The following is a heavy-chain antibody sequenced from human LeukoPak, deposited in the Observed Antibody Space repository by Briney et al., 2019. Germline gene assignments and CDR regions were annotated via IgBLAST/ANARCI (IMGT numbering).Heavy chain of an antibody. Sequence: GGSLRLSCAASGFTFSYYAIHWVRQAPGKGLEWVAVISYDGSIEYYADSVKGRFTISRDNAKNSLYLQMNSLRAEDTAVYYCARERIVVVTAPLYYYYGMDVWGQGTTVTVSS. CDR2: ISYDGSIE. D-gene: IGHD2-21*02. J-gene: IGHJ6*02. CDR3: ARERIVVVTAPLYYYYGMDV. CDR1: GFTFSYYA. V-gene: IGHV3-30*04.